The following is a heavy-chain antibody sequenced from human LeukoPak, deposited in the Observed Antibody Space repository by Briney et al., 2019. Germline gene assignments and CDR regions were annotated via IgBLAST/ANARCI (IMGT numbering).Heavy chain of an antibody. CDR3: ARGGAAAETSGFDH. CDR2: LSTDSDDT. J-gene: IGHJ4*02. D-gene: IGHD6-13*01. V-gene: IGHV1-8*01. Sequence: ASVKVSCKVFGYTFTSHDITWVRQAPGQGLEWMGWLSTDSDDTGYTQKFQGRVSMTRDNSIDTAYMELRGLKSDDTAVYYCARGGAAAETSGFDHWGRGTLVIVSA. CDR1: GYTFTSHD.